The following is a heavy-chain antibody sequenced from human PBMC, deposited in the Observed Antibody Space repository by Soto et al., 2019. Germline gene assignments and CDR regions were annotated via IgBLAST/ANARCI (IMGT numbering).Heavy chain of an antibody. CDR3: ARGLGGARTYFDY. Sequence: QVQLVQSGAEEKKPGASVKVSCKASGYTFTSYGMHWVRQAPGQRLEWMGWINAGNGNTKYSQKFQGRVTITRDTSASTAYMELSSLRSEDTAVYYCARGLGGARTYFDYWGQGTLVTVPS. V-gene: IGHV1-3*05. D-gene: IGHD3-10*01. CDR1: GYTFTSYG. CDR2: INAGNGNT. J-gene: IGHJ4*02.